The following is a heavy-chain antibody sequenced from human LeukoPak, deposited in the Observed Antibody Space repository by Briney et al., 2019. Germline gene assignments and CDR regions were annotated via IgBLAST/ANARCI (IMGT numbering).Heavy chain of an antibody. D-gene: IGHD2-15*01. CDR3: AKDLYCSGGSCYSADVYYYYYMDV. Sequence: PGGSLRLSCAASGFTFSSYAMSWVRQAPGKGLEGVSAMSGSGGSTYYADCVKGRFTISRDNSKNTLYVQMKSLRAEDTAVYYCAKDLYCSGGSCYSADVYYYYYMDVWGKGTTVTVSS. V-gene: IGHV3-23*01. CDR1: GFTFSSYA. CDR2: MSGSGGST. J-gene: IGHJ6*03.